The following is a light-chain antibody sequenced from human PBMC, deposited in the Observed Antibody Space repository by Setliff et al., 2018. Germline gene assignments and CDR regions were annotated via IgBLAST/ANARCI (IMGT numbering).Light chain of an antibody. Sequence: QSALTQPASVSGSPGQSITISCTGTSSDVGGYNYVSWYQHHPGKAPKLMIYEVSNRPSGVSNRFSGSKSGNTASLTISGLQAEDEADYYCCSYAGASTLIFGGGTKVTVL. CDR2: EVS. J-gene: IGLJ2*01. CDR3: CSYAGASTLI. CDR1: SSDVGGYNY. V-gene: IGLV2-14*01.